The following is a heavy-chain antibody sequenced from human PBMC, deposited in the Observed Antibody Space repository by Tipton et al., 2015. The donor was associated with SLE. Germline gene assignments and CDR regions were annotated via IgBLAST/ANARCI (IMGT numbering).Heavy chain of an antibody. V-gene: IGHV3-20*01. J-gene: IGHJ3*02. CDR3: AREPTPGQAYDSSAFDI. CDR2: INWNGGKT. Sequence: SLRLSCAASGFTFDDYGMSWVRQAPGKGLEWVSGINWNGGKTSYADSVKGRFTISRDNAKKSLYLQMNSLRAEDTALYHCAREPTPGQAYDSSAFDIWGQGTMVTVSS. CDR1: GFTFDDYG. D-gene: IGHD3-22*01.